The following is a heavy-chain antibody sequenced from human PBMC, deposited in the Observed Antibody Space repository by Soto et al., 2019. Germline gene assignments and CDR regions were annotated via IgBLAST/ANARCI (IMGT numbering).Heavy chain of an antibody. CDR2: VSGSGATT. Sequence: VQVLESGGGFVQPGGSLRLSCAGSGFTFTSSTMNWVRQAPGKGLEWVSAVSGSGATTWYADSLRGRFSISRDNSKTTVYLPMNSLRAEDTAMYYCAKGAPGTPYFDNWVQGVLVTVSS. V-gene: IGHV3-23*01. CDR3: AKGAPGTPYFDN. J-gene: IGHJ4*02. CDR1: GFTFTSST.